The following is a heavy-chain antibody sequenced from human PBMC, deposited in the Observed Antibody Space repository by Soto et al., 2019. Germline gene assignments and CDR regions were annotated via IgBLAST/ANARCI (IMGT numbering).Heavy chain of an antibody. J-gene: IGHJ4*02. CDR2: ISSSSSYI. V-gene: IGHV3-21*01. Sequence: PGGSLRLSCAASGFTFSSCIMNWVRQAPGKGLEWVSSISSSSSYIYYADSVKGRFTISRDNAKNSLYLQMNSLRAEDTAVYYCARVAAAGTEDWGQGTLVTVSS. CDR1: GFTFSSCI. CDR3: ARVAAAGTED. D-gene: IGHD6-13*01.